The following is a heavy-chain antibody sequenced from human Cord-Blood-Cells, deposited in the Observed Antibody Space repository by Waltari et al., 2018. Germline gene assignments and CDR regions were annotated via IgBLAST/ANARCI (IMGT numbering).Heavy chain of an antibody. J-gene: IGHJ4*02. CDR1: GSSISSSSYY. CDR2: IYYSGST. V-gene: IGHV4-39*07. Sequence: QLQLQESGPGLVKPSETLSLTCTVSGSSISSSSYYWGWVRQPPGKGLEWIGSIYYSGSTYYNPSLKSRVTISVDTSKNQFSLKLSSVTAADTAVYYCARLAAAAADYWGQGTLVTVSS. D-gene: IGHD6-13*01. CDR3: ARLAAAAADY.